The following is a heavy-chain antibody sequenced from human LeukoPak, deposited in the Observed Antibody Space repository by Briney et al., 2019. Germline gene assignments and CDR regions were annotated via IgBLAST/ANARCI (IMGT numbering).Heavy chain of an antibody. D-gene: IGHD3-22*01. Sequence: GGSLRLSCAASGFTFGSYGMSWVRQASGKGLEWVSFITPNADRTSYADSVEGRFTISRDNPRNTLYMQMNSLRDEDTAVYYCAIMHGYYDGSGYWVQWGQGTLVTVSS. J-gene: IGHJ1*01. CDR2: ITPNADRT. CDR1: GFTFGSYG. CDR3: AIMHGYYDGSGYWVQ. V-gene: IGHV3-23*01.